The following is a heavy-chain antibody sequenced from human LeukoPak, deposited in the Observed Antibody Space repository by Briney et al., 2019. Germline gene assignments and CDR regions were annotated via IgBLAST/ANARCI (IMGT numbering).Heavy chain of an antibody. J-gene: IGHJ4*02. V-gene: IGHV3-73*01. CDR2: IRSKANSYAT. D-gene: IGHD1-26*01. CDR1: GFTFSGSA. CDR3: TTGIVGAIYGRDY. Sequence: PGGSLKLSCAASGFTFSGSAMHWVRQASGKGLEWVGRIRSKANSYATAYAASVKGRFTISRDDSKNTAYLQMNSLKTEDTAVYYCTTGIVGAIYGRDYWGQGTLVTVSS.